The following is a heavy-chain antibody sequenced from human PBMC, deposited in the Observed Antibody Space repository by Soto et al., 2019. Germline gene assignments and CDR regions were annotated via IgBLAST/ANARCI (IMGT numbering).Heavy chain of an antibody. CDR1: GDSVSSNNAA. CDR2: TYYNSKWYN. J-gene: IGHJ3*02. D-gene: IGHD6-19*01. Sequence: SQTLSLTCAISGDSVSSNNAAWNWIRQSPSGGLEWLGRTYYNSKWYNDYVGSVKSRITITPDTSKNQFSLHLNSLTPEDTAVYYCARATWLDYAFDIWGQGTMVTV. CDR3: ARATWLDYAFDI. V-gene: IGHV6-1*01.